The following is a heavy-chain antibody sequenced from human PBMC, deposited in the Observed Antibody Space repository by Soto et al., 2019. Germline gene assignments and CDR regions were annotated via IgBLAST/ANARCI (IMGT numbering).Heavy chain of an antibody. D-gene: IGHD2-15*01. CDR2: ISGSGGST. Sequence: EVQLLESGGGLVQPGGSLRLSCAASGFTFSSYAMSWVRQAPGKGLEWVSAISGSGGSTYYADSVKGRFTISRDNSKNTLYLQMNSLRAEDTAVSYCAKASTLGYCSGGSCYYDTDYWGQGTLVTVSS. J-gene: IGHJ4*02. CDR1: GFTFSSYA. V-gene: IGHV3-23*01. CDR3: AKASTLGYCSGGSCYYDTDY.